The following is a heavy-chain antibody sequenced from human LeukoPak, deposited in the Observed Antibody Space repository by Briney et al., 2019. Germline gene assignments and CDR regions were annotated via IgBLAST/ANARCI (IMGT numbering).Heavy chain of an antibody. CDR1: GFTFSSYS. D-gene: IGHD6-19*01. CDR2: ISSSSSYI. Sequence: GGSLRLSCAASGFTFSSYSMNWVRQAPGKGLEWVSSISSSSSYIYYADSVKGRFTISRDNAKNSLYLQMNSLRAEDMAVCYCASSYSGWSVYWGQGTLVTVSS. CDR3: ASSYSGWSVY. J-gene: IGHJ4*02. V-gene: IGHV3-21*01.